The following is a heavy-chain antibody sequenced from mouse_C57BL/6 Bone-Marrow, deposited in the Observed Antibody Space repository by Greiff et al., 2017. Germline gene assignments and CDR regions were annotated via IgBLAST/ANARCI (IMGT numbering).Heavy chain of an antibody. CDR2: IDPENGDT. CDR1: GFNIKDDY. J-gene: IGHJ4*01. CDR3: TTPALGNAMDY. V-gene: IGHV14-4*01. Sequence: EVQLQQSGAELVRPGASVKLSCTASGFNIKDDYMPWVKQRPEQGLEWIGWIDPENGDTEYASKFQGKATITADTSSNTAYLQLSSLTSEDTAVYYCTTPALGNAMDYWGQGTSVTVSS. D-gene: IGHD4-1*01.